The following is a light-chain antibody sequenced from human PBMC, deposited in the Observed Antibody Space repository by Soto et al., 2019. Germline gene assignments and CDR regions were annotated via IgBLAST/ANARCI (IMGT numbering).Light chain of an antibody. CDR3: SSYTSTTTLVL. CDR2: EVR. CDR1: SSDIGGYNY. V-gene: IGLV2-14*01. Sequence: QSALTQPASVSGSPGQSITISCTGTSSDIGGYNYVSWYQQHPGKAPKLMIYEVRNRPSGVSLRFSGSKSGNTASLTISGLQAEDEADYYCSSYTSTTTLVLFGGGTQLTVL. J-gene: IGLJ2*01.